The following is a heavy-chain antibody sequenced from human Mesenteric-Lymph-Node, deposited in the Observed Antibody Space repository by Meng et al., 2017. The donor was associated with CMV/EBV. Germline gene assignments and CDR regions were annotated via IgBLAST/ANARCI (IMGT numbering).Heavy chain of an antibody. Sequence: ASVKVSCKASGYIFTAYYMHWVRQVPGQGPEWMGRMNPNSGDTNYAPKFQGRVTMTRDTSISTAYMELSRLRSDDTAVYYCASSLEDFWGYWGQGTLVTVSS. CDR2: MNPNSGDT. CDR1: GYIFTAYY. J-gene: IGHJ4*02. V-gene: IGHV1-2*06. CDR3: ASSLEDFWGY. D-gene: IGHD3-3*01.